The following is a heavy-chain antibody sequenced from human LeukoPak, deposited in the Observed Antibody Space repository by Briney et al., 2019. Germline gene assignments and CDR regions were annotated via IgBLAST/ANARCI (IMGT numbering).Heavy chain of an antibody. CDR1: GFTFSSYE. Sequence: GGSLTLSCAASGFTFSSYEMNWVRQAPGKGLEWVSYISSSGSTIYYADSVKGRFTISRDNAKNSLYLQMNSLRAEDTAVYYCARARWVGSSSRFDYWGQETLVTVSS. CDR3: ARARWVGSSSRFDY. CDR2: ISSSGSTI. D-gene: IGHD6-6*01. V-gene: IGHV3-48*03. J-gene: IGHJ4*02.